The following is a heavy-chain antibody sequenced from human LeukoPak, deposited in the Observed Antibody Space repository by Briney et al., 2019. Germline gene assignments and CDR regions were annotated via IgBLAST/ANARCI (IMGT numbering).Heavy chain of an antibody. D-gene: IGHD6-13*01. CDR2: ISAYNGNT. J-gene: IGHJ4*02. V-gene: IGHV1-18*01. CDR1: GYTLTSYG. CDR3: ARGYSSSWYSRPFDY. Sequence: ASVKVSCKASGYTLTSYGISWVRQAPGQGLEWMGWISAYNGNTNYAQKLQGRVTMTTDTSTNTAYMELRSLRSDDTAVYYCARGYSSSWYSRPFDYWGQGTLVTVSS.